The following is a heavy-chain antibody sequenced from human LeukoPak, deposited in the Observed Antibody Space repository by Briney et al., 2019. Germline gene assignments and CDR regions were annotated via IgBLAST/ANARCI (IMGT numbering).Heavy chain of an antibody. CDR2: IGSSSSSI. CDR1: GFTFSSYS. D-gene: IGHD1-7*01. CDR3: ARGEWELPIY. V-gene: IGHV3-21*01. Sequence: PGGSLRLSCAASGFTFSSYSMNWVRQAPGKGLEWVSSIGSSSSSIYYADSVKGRFTISRDNAKNSLYLQMNSLRAGDTAVYYCARGEWELPIYWGQGTLVTVSS. J-gene: IGHJ4*02.